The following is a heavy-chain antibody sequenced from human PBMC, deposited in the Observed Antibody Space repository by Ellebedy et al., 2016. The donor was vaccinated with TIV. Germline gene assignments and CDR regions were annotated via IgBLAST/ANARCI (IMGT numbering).Heavy chain of an antibody. V-gene: IGHV1-18*01. CDR1: GYTFTSYG. D-gene: IGHD3-10*01. J-gene: IGHJ6*03. CDR2: ISAYNGNT. CDR3: AAGSRFGESYYYYYMDV. Sequence: ASVKVSXXASGYTFTSYGISWVRQAPGQGLEWMGWISAYNGNTNYAQKLQGRVTMTTDTSTSTAYMELSSLRSEDTAVYYCAAGSRFGESYYYYYMDVWGKGTTVTVSS.